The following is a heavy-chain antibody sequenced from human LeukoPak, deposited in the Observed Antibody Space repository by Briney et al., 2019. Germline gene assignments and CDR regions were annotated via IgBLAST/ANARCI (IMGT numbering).Heavy chain of an antibody. Sequence: GGSLRLSCAASGFTFSSYWMSWVRQAPGKGLEWVSVIYSGGSTYYADSVKGRFTISRDNSKNTLYLQMNSLRAEDTAVYYCTRYSYGSFDYWGQGTLVTVSS. J-gene: IGHJ4*02. CDR2: IYSGGST. CDR1: GFTFSSYW. V-gene: IGHV3-53*01. CDR3: TRYSYGSFDY. D-gene: IGHD5-18*01.